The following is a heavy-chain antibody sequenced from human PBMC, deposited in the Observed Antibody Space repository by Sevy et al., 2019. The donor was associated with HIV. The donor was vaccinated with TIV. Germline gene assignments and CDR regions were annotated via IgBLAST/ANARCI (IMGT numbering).Heavy chain of an antibody. CDR1: GFTFSTYA. CDR2: ISHDERTT. V-gene: IGHV3-30*04. Sequence: GGSLRLSCAASGFTFSTYAMHWLRQAPGKGLEWVSVISHDERTTYYADSVKGRFTISRDNSKNPLYLQMDSLRPEDTTIYYCARDPGNSGNYWGQGTLVTVSS. D-gene: IGHD1-1*01. J-gene: IGHJ4*02. CDR3: ARDPGNSGNY.